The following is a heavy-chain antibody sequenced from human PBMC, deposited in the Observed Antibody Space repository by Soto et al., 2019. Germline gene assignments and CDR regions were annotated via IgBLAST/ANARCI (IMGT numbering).Heavy chain of an antibody. V-gene: IGHV3-23*01. CDR3: AKAQITTGSFDY. D-gene: IGHD3-22*01. CDR2: ISGSGGST. Sequence: EVQLLESGGGLVQPGGSLRLSCAASGFTFSSYAMSWVRQAPGKGLEWVSAISGSGGSTYYADSVKGRFTISRDNSKNTLYLQMNGLGAEDTAVYYWAKAQITTGSFDYWGQGTLVTVSS. J-gene: IGHJ4*02. CDR1: GFTFSSYA.